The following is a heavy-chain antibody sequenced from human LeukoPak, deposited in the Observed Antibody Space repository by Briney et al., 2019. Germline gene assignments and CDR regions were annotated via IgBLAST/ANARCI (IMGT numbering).Heavy chain of an antibody. CDR1: GYTFTSYG. Sequence: VASVKVSCKASGYTFTSYGISWVRQAPGQGLEWMGWISAYNGNTNYAQKLQGRVTMTTDTSTSTAYMELRSLRSDDTAVYYCARDLAGYSGTFFDCWGQGTLVTVSS. V-gene: IGHV1-18*01. J-gene: IGHJ4*02. CDR2: ISAYNGNT. D-gene: IGHD5-12*01. CDR3: ARDLAGYSGTFFDC.